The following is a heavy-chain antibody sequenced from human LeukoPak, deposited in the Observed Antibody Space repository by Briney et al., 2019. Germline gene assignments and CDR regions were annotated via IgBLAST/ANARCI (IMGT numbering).Heavy chain of an antibody. CDR3: AKSGCNRFDY. J-gene: IGHJ4*02. Sequence: PGGSLRLSCAASGFTFSSSAMSWVRQAPGKGLEWVSTISGGHSTTYYADSVKGRFTISRDNSKNTLYLQMNSLRADDTAVYYCAKSGCNRFDYWGQGTPVTVSS. CDR2: ISGGHSTT. V-gene: IGHV3-23*01. D-gene: IGHD5-24*01. CDR1: GFTFSSSA.